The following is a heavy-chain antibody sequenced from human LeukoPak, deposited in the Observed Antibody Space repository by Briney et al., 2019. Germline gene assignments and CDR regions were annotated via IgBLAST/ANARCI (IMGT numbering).Heavy chain of an antibody. D-gene: IGHD3-22*01. J-gene: IGHJ4*02. CDR3: ARVGYYDSSGYYPFDY. Sequence: PGGSLRLSCAASGFTVSSYAMSWVRQAPGKGLEWGSSISSSSSYIYYADSVKGRFTISRDNAKNSLYLQMNSLRAEDTAVYYCARVGYYDSSGYYPFDYWGQGTLVTVSS. CDR2: ISSSSSYI. CDR1: GFTVSSYA. V-gene: IGHV3-21*01.